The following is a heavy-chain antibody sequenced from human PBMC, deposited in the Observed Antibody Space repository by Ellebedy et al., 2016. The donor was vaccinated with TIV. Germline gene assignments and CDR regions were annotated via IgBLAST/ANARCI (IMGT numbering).Heavy chain of an antibody. D-gene: IGHD4-17*01. CDR1: GFTFSSYA. CDR2: ISSDGTKT. V-gene: IGHV3-30*04. CDR3: ARGQIPYADYDLYYFDY. J-gene: IGHJ4*02. Sequence: PGGSLRLSCAASGFTFSSYAMHWVRQAPGKGLEWVAVISSDGTKTYYADSVRGRFTSSRDNSKNSLFLQMNSLRPEGTAVYYCARGQIPYADYDLYYFDYWGQGTRVTVSS.